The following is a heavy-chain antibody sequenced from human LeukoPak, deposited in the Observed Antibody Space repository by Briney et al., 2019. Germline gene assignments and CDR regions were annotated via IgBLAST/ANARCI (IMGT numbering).Heavy chain of an antibody. D-gene: IGHD3-22*01. J-gene: IGHJ3*02. CDR1: GYTFTSYG. V-gene: IGHV1-18*01. CDR3: ASYYDSSGYYRYGGAFDI. Sequence: ASVKVPCKASGYTFTSYGISWVRQAPGQGLEWMGWISAYNGNTNYAQKLQGRVTMTTDTSTSTAYMELRSLRSDDTAVYYCASYYDSSGYYRYGGAFDIWGQGTMVTVSS. CDR2: ISAYNGNT.